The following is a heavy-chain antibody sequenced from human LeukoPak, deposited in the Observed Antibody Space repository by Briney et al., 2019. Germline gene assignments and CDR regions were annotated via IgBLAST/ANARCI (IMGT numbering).Heavy chain of an antibody. Sequence: GASVKVSCKASGGTFSSYAISWVRQAPGQGLEWMGGIIPIFGTANYAQKFQGRVTITTDESTSTAYMELSSLRSEDTAVYYCARVRDYCDSSGYYHFDYWGQGTLVTVSS. CDR2: IIPIFGTA. CDR3: ARVRDYCDSSGYYHFDY. CDR1: GGTFSSYA. D-gene: IGHD3-22*01. J-gene: IGHJ4*02. V-gene: IGHV1-69*05.